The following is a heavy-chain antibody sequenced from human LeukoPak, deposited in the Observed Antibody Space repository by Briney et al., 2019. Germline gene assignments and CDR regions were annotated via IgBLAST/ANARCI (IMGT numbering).Heavy chain of an antibody. CDR1: GGTFNSCG. J-gene: IGHJ5*02. CDR3: ARDRVPGIVVVPAAPRWFDP. V-gene: IGHV1-69*01. D-gene: IGHD2-2*01. Sequence: SVKVSCKASGGTFNSCGISWVRQPPGQGLEWKGGIILILGTANYAQKFQGRVTITADESTSTAYMELSSLRSEDTAVYYCARDRVPGIVVVPAAPRWFDPWGQGTLVTVSS. CDR2: IILILGTA.